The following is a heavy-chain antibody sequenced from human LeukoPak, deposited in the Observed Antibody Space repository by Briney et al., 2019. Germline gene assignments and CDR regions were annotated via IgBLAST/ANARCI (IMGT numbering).Heavy chain of an antibody. CDR2: ISGSGSST. CDR1: GFTVSSNY. Sequence: PGGSLRLSCAASGFTVSSNYMSWVRLAPGRGLEWVSAISGSGSSTYYIDSLKGRFTVSRDNSKDTLYLQMNSLRVEDTAIYYCAKERKGERGVILTAGGHWGQGTLVTVSP. V-gene: IGHV3-23*01. J-gene: IGHJ4*02. CDR3: AKERKGERGVILTAGGH. D-gene: IGHD3-10*01.